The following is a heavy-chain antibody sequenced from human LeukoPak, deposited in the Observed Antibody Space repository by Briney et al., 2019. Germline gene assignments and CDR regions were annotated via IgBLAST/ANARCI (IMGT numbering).Heavy chain of an antibody. CDR2: INHSGGS. Sequence: SETLSLICAVYGGSFSGYYWTWIRQTPGKGLEWIGEINHSGGSNYNPSLKSRITISIDAAKNQFSLTLRSVTAADTAVYYCARKGPLRDNIPFTDGWGKGTTVTVSS. J-gene: IGHJ6*04. CDR1: GGSFSGYY. D-gene: IGHD1-1*01. CDR3: ARKGPLRDNIPFTDG. V-gene: IGHV4-34*01.